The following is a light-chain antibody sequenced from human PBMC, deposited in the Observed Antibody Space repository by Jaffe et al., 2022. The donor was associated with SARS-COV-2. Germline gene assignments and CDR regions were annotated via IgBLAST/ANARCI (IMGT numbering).Light chain of an antibody. CDR3: QQYDKSPIT. J-gene: IGKJ5*01. CDR1: QSVTRRY. V-gene: IGKV3D-20*01. CDR2: DAS. Sequence: EIVLTQSPDTLSLSPGERATLSCGASQSVTRRYLAWYQQKPGLAPKLLIYDASSRATGIPDRFSGSGSETDFTLTISRLEPEDFAVYYCQQYDKSPITFGQGTRLDIK.